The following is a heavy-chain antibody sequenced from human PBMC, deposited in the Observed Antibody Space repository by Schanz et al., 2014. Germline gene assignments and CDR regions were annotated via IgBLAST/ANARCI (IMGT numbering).Heavy chain of an antibody. CDR3: ARAPTAYCSDTSCLGTPFDY. CDR1: GGTFSTYT. V-gene: IGHV1-69*02. Sequence: QVQLVQSGAEVKKPGSSVKVSCKASGGTFSTYTISWVRQAPGQGLEWMGRIIPILGIPNYAQKFQGRVTFTADKSTSTAYMELSSLKSEDTAVYYCARAPTAYCSDTSCLGTPFDYWGQGTLVTVSS. J-gene: IGHJ4*02. CDR2: IIPILGIP. D-gene: IGHD2-2*01.